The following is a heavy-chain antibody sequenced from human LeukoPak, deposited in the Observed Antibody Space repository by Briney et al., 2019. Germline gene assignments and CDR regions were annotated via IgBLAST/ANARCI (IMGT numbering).Heavy chain of an antibody. D-gene: IGHD1-26*01. J-gene: IGHJ4*02. CDR1: GGSISSGSYY. CDR2: IYTSGST. V-gene: IGHV4-61*09. Sequence: PSETLSLTCTVSGGSISSGSYYWSWLRQPAGKGLEWIGHIYTSGSTNYHPSLKSRVTISVDTTKNQFSLKLSSVTAADTAVYYCARGTGGSYFRFDYWGQGTLVTVSS. CDR3: ARGTGGSYFRFDY.